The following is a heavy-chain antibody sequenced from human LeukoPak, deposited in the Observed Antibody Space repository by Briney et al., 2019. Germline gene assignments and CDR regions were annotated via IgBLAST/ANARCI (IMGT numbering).Heavy chain of an antibody. Sequence: GGSLRLSCVVSGFTFSSYGMSWVRQAPGKGLEWVSAISGSGGSTYYADSVKGRFTISRDNSKNTLYLQMNSLRAEDTAVYYCAKDEGGVLMVYAGAFDIWGQGTMVTVSS. CDR1: GFTFSSYG. CDR2: ISGSGGST. J-gene: IGHJ3*02. V-gene: IGHV3-23*01. D-gene: IGHD2-8*01. CDR3: AKDEGGVLMVYAGAFDI.